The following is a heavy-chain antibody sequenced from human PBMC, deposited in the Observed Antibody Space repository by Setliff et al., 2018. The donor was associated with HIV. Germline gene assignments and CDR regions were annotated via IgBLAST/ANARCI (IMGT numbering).Heavy chain of an antibody. V-gene: IGHV4-39*01. Sequence: PSETLSLTCTVSGGSISSSSYYWGWIRQPPGKGLEWIVSIPYSGSTYYNPSLKSRVSLSVDTSKNQFSLKVNSVTAADTAVYYCARHDITLVRGLVWGQGTTVTVSS. J-gene: IGHJ6*02. CDR3: ARHDITLVRGLV. D-gene: IGHD3-10*01. CDR1: GGSISSSSYY. CDR2: IPYSGST.